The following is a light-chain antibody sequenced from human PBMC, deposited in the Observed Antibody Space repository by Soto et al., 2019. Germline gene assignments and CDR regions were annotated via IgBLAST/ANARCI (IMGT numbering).Light chain of an antibody. V-gene: IGKV3-15*01. CDR2: GAS. CDR3: QQYNHWPPLT. J-gene: IGKJ4*01. Sequence: EIVMTQSPATLSVSPGERATLSCRASQSVGRNLAWYQQKPGQAPRLLIYGASTRATGIPARFSGSGSGTEFTLTISSLLSEDFAIYSWQQYNHWPPLTFGGGTKVEIK. CDR1: QSVGRN.